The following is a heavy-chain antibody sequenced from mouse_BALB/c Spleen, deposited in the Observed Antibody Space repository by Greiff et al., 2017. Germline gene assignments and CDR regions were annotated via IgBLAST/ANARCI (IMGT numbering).Heavy chain of an antibody. D-gene: IGHD2-1*01. CDR2: ISYDGSN. J-gene: IGHJ4*01. V-gene: IGHV3-6*02. CDR3: AFYYGNYEDAMDY. Sequence: EVKLEESGPGLVKPSQSLSLTCSVTGYSITSGYYWNWIRQFPGNKLEWMGYISYDGSNKYNPSLKNRISITRDTSKNQFFLKLNSVTTEDTATYYCAFYYGNYEDAMDYWGQGTSVTVSS. CDR1: GYSITSGYY.